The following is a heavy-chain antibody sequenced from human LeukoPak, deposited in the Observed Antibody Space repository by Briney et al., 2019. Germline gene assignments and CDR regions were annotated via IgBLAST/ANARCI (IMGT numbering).Heavy chain of an antibody. V-gene: IGHV3-23*01. Sequence: GGSLRLSCTASGFAFGDYVMSWFRQAPGKGLEWVSAVSGSGGSTCYADSVKGRFTISRDNSKNTLYLQMNSLRAEDTAVYYCASRNCSSTSCYLLDYYYYGMDVWGQGTTVTVSS. CDR3: ASRNCSSTSCYLLDYYYYGMDV. D-gene: IGHD2-2*01. J-gene: IGHJ6*02. CDR1: GFAFGDYV. CDR2: VSGSGGST.